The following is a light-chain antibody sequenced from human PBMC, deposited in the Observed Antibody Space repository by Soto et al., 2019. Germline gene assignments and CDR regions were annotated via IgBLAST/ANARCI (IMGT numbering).Light chain of an antibody. CDR2: EVN. CDR3: SSYAGSRNLV. Sequence: QSVLTQPPSASGSPGQSVTISCTGTSSDVGGYNYVSWYQQYPGKAPKVMIYEVNKRPSGVPDRFSGSKSGNTASLTVSELQAEDEADYYCSSYAGSRNLVFGGGTKLTVL. V-gene: IGLV2-8*01. CDR1: SSDVGGYNY. J-gene: IGLJ2*01.